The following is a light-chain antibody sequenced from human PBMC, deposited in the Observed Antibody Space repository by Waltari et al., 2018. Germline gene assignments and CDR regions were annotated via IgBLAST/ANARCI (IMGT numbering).Light chain of an antibody. CDR1: SSDVGRYNL. V-gene: IGLV2-23*02. Sequence: QSALTQPASVSGSPGQSITISCTGTSSDVGRYNLVSWYQQYPGKAHKLIIYEVSKRPSGVSDRFSGSKSANTASLTISGLQDEDEADYYCCSFAFSSTTSVIFGGGTKPAVL. CDR3: CSFAFSSTTSVI. CDR2: EVS. J-gene: IGLJ2*01.